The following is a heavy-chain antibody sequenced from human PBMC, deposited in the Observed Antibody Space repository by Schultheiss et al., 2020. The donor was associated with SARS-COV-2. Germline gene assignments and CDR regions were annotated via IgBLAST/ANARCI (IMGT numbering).Heavy chain of an antibody. CDR2: IYYSGST. D-gene: IGHD3-10*01. Sequence: SETLSLTCAVYGGSFSGYYWSWIRQPPGKGLEWIGYIYYSGSTYYNPSLKSRVTMSVDTSKNQFSLKLSSVTAADTAVYYCARDRRGWFDPWGQGTLVTVSS. V-gene: IGHV4-34*01. CDR1: GGSFSGYY. J-gene: IGHJ5*02. CDR3: ARDRRGWFDP.